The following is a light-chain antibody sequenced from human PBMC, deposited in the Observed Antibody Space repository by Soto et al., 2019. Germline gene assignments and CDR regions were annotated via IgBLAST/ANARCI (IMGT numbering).Light chain of an antibody. Sequence: HPVLTQSPSASASLGASVKLTCTLSSGHSNYAIAWHQQLPEKGPRYLMKVNSDGSHSKGDGIPDRFSGSSSGAERYLTISSLQSEDEADYYCQTWDTGIVLFGGGTKVTVL. CDR2: VNSDGSH. V-gene: IGLV4-69*01. J-gene: IGLJ2*01. CDR3: QTWDTGIVL. CDR1: SGHSNYA.